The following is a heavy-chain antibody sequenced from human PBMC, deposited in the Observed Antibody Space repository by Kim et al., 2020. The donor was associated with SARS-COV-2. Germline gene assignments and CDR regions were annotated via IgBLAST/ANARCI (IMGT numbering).Heavy chain of an antibody. CDR2: N. V-gene: IGHV6-1*01. Sequence: NKYAVSAQGQINISADPSTNQFPLQLSSVTPEDTALYYCARQMSGRFDFWGQGTLVTVSS. J-gene: IGHJ4*02. CDR3: ARQMSGRFDF. D-gene: IGHD7-27*01.